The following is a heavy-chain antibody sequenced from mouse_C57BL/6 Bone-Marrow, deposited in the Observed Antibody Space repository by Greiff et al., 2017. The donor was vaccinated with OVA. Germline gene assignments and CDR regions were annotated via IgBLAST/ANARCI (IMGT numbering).Heavy chain of an antibody. V-gene: IGHV7-1*01. CDR2: SRNKANDYTT. CDR1: GFTFSDFY. CDR3: ARDLSWLAY. Sequence: EVNVVESGGGLVQSGRSLRLSCATSGFTFSDFYMEWVRQAPGKGLEWIAASRNKANDYTTEYSASVKGRFIVSRDTSQSILYLQMNALRAEDTAIYYCARDLSWLAYWGQGTLVTVSA. J-gene: IGHJ3*01.